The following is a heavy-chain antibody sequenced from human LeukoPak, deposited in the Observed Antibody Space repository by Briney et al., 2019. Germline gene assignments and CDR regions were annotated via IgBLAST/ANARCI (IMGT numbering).Heavy chain of an antibody. CDR2: IIPIFGTA. CDR3: GTTVRGVLAVAGILLDY. D-gene: IGHD6-19*01. CDR1: GGTFSSYA. V-gene: IGHV1-69*13. Sequence: EASVKVSCKASGGTFSSYAISWVRQAPGQWLEWMGGIIPIFGTANYAQKFQGRVTITADESTSTAYMELSSLRSEDTAVYYCGTTVRGVLAVAGILLDYWGQGTLVTVSS. J-gene: IGHJ4*02.